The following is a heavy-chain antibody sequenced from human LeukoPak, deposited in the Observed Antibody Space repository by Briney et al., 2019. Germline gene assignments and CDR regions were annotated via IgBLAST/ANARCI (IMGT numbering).Heavy chain of an antibody. Sequence: GGSLRLSCAASGFTFSTNWMNWVRQAPGKGLEWVTHIKEDGSEKFYVDSVRGRFTISRDNAENSLFLQMNSLRAEDTAVYYCARVLGYFDLWGRGTLVTVSS. J-gene: IGHJ2*01. CDR3: ARVLGYFDL. CDR2: IKEDGSEK. D-gene: IGHD6-6*01. CDR1: GFTFSTNW. V-gene: IGHV3-7*04.